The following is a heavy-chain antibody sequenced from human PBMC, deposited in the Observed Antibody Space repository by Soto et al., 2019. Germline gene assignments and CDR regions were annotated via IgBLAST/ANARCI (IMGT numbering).Heavy chain of an antibody. V-gene: IGHV3-23*01. CDR2: ISGSGGST. D-gene: IGHD7-27*01. Sequence: PGGSLRLSCAASGFTFSSYAMSWVRQAPGKGLEWVSAISGSGGSTYYADSVKGRFTISRDNSKSTLYLQVDSLRPEDAAVYYCARDPKTSGGQNWAFNYFDSWGQGTLVTVSS. CDR3: ARDPKTSGGQNWAFNYFDS. CDR1: GFTFSSYA. J-gene: IGHJ4*02.